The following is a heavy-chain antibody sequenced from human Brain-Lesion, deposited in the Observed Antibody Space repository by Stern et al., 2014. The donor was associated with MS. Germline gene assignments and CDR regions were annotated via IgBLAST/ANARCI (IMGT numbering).Heavy chain of an antibody. CDR3: ARHMGEGLSIDY. V-gene: IGHV5-10-1*03. D-gene: IGHD3-16*01. J-gene: IGHJ4*02. CDR2: IDPSDSNP. CDR1: GYSFTSDW. Sequence: VQLVQSGAEVKKPGESLRISCQGSGYSFTSDWISWVRQMPGKGLEWMGRIDPSDSNPNYSPSFQGHVTISADKSINTAYLDWRSLKDSDTAMYYCARHMGEGLSIDYWGQGTLVTVSS.